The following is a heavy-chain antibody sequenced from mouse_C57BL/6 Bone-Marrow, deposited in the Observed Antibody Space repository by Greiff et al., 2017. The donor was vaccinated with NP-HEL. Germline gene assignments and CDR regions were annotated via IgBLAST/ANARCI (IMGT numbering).Heavy chain of an antibody. Sequence: QVQLQQSGPGLVQPSQSLSITCTVSGFSLTSYGVHWVRQPPGKGLEWLGVIWSGGSTDYHAAFISRLSISKDNSKSQVVFKMNSLQADDTAIYYCAKREKIPAMDYWGQGTSVTVSS. V-gene: IGHV2-4*01. CDR2: IWSGGST. CDR1: GFSLTSYG. J-gene: IGHJ4*01. CDR3: AKREKIPAMDY.